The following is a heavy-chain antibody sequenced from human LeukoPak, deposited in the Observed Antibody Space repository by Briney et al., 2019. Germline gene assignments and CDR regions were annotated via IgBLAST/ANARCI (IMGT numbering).Heavy chain of an antibody. CDR1: GGSISSGSYC. CDR3: AIDWQDIVVVPAAERYYYYYYMDV. Sequence: SETLSLTCNVSGGSISSGSYCWGWLRQPAGKGLEGIGRIYTSGSTYYNPSLERRVTISEDTSTKQFYLKLSSVTAADTSVYYWAIDWQDIVVVPAAERYYYYYYMDVCGKGNTVTVS. V-gene: IGHV4-61*02. D-gene: IGHD2-2*01. CDR2: IYTSGST. J-gene: IGHJ6*03.